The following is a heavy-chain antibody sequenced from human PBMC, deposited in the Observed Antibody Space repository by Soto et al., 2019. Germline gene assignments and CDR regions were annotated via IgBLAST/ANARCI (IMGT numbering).Heavy chain of an antibody. V-gene: IGHV1-18*01. CDR1: GYTFTSYG. CDR3: ARGLPYYGSGSAFYFDF. CDR2: ISAYNGNT. D-gene: IGHD3-10*01. J-gene: IGHJ4*02. Sequence: GASVKVSCKASGYTFTSYGISWVRQAPGQGFEWMGWISAYNGNTNYAQKLQGRVTMTTDTSTSTAYMELRSLRSDDTAVYYCARGLPYYGSGSAFYFDFWGQGTLVTVSS.